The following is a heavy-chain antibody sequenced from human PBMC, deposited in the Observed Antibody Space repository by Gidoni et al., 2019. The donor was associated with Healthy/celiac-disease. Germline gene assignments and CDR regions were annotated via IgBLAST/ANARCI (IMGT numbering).Heavy chain of an antibody. D-gene: IGHD3-10*01. V-gene: IGHV3-30*03. CDR2: ISYDGSNK. Sequence: QVQLVESGGGVVQPGRSLRLSCAASGFTFSSYGMHWVRQAPGKGLEWVAVISYDGSNKYYADSVKGRFTISRENSKNTLYLQMNSLRAEDTAVYYCAPGGIWFGELEADYWGQGTLVTVSS. J-gene: IGHJ4*02. CDR3: APGGIWFGELEADY. CDR1: GFTFSSYG.